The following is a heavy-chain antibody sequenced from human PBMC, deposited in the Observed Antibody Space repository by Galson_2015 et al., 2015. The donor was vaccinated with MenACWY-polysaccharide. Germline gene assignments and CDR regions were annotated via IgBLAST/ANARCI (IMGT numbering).Heavy chain of an antibody. CDR2: ISYDGSNK. CDR3: ASGGPDIVVVPAVDFDY. Sequence: SLRLSCAGSGFTFSSYAMHWVRQAPGKGLEWVAVISYDGSNKYYADSVKGRFTISRDNSKNTLYLQMNSLRAEDTAVYYCASGGPDIVVVPAVDFDYWGQGTLVTVSS. V-gene: IGHV3-30-3*01. CDR1: GFTFSSYA. J-gene: IGHJ4*02. D-gene: IGHD2-2*01.